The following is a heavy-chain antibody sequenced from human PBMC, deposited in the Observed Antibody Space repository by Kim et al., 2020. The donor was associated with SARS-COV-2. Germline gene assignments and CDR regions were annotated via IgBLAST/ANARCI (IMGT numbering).Heavy chain of an antibody. Sequence: GGSLRLSCAASGFNVGYNYMTWVRQAPGKGLEWVARIYSGGSTNFADSVKGRFTLSRDNSMNTLYLQINNLRTDDTAVYFCGTSPSVGFWGQATLVTVSS. CDR2: IYSGGST. D-gene: IGHD1-26*01. CDR3: GTSPSVGF. CDR1: GFNVGYNY. V-gene: IGHV3-53*01. J-gene: IGHJ4*02.